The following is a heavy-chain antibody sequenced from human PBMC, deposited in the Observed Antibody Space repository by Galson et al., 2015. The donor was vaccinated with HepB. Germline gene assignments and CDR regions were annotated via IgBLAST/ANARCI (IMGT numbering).Heavy chain of an antibody. J-gene: IGHJ5*02. CDR1: GYSFTSYW. D-gene: IGHD3-10*01. CDR2: IYPGDSDT. CDR3: ARTTYYYGSGSYRNWFDP. V-gene: IGHV5-51*01. Sequence: QSGAEVKKPGESLKISCKGSGYSFTSYWIGWVRQMPGKGLEWMGIIYPGDSDTRYSPSFQGQVTISADKSISTAYLQWSSLKASDTAMYYCARTTYYYGSGSYRNWFDPWGQGTLVTVSS.